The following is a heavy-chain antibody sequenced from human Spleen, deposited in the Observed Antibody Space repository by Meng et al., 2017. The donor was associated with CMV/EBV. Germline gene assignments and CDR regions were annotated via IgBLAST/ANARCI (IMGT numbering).Heavy chain of an antibody. J-gene: IGHJ4*02. CDR2: IYPGDSDT. V-gene: IGHV5-51*01. CDR3: ARQPSYGGIRGDY. D-gene: IGHD4-23*01. CDR1: GYTFTSYW. Sequence: KVSGYTFTSYWIGWVRQMPGKGLEWMGIIYPGDSDTRYSPSFQGQVTISADKSISTAYLQWSSLKASDTAMYYCARQPSYGGIRGDYWGQGTLVTVSS.